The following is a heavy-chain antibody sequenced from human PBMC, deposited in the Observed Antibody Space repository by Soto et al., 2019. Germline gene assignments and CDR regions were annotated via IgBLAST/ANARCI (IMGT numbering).Heavy chain of an antibody. D-gene: IGHD6-6*01. J-gene: IGHJ5*02. CDR2: INPNSGGT. V-gene: IGHV1-2*02. Sequence: XSVKVSCKGSVYTFTCYYMDWVRQAPGQGLEWMGWINPNSGGTNDAQKFQGRVTMTRDTSISTSYMELSSLRSDDTAVYYCARACAAARRHNWFDHWGQGNLGTVSS. CDR3: ARACAAARRHNWFDH. CDR1: VYTFTCYY.